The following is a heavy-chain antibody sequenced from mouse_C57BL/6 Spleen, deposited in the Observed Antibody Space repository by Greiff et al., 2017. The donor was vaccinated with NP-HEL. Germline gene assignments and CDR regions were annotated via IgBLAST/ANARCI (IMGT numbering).Heavy chain of an antibody. J-gene: IGHJ2*01. CDR3: ARYSTTVVDPFDY. V-gene: IGHV1-82*01. CDR1: GYAFSSSW. CDR2: ISPGGGDT. D-gene: IGHD1-1*01. Sequence: QVQLQQSGPELVKPGASVKFSCKASGYAFSSSWMNWVKQRPGQGLEWIGRISPGGGDTNYNEKFKGKATLTVDKSSSTAYMQLSSLTSEDSAVYFCARYSTTVVDPFDYWGQGTTVTVSS.